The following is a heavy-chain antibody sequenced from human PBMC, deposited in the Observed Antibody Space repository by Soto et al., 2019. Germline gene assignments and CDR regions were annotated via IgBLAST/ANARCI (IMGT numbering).Heavy chain of an antibody. CDR3: ATPLAYSSGWYYFDY. CDR2: MNPNSGNT. Sequence: ASVKVSCKASGYTFTSYYINWVRQATGQGLEWMGWMNPNSGNTGYAQKFQGRVTMTRNTSISTAYMELSSLRSEDTAVYYCATPLAYSSGWYYFDYWGQGTLVTVSS. J-gene: IGHJ4*02. D-gene: IGHD6-19*01. CDR1: GYTFTSYY. V-gene: IGHV1-8*01.